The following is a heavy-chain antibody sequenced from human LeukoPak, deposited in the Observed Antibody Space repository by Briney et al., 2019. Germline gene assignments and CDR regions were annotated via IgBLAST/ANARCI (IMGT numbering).Heavy chain of an antibody. J-gene: IGHJ4*02. CDR1: GFTFSNYW. V-gene: IGHV3-23*01. CDR3: AKAVAYGHFDY. D-gene: IGHD2-21*01. Sequence: GGSLRLSCAASGFTFSNYWMSWVRQAPGKGLEWVSVISGSGGSTYYADSVKGRFTISRDNPKNTLYLQMNSLRAEDTAVYYCAKAVAYGHFDYWGQGTLVTVSS. CDR2: ISGSGGST.